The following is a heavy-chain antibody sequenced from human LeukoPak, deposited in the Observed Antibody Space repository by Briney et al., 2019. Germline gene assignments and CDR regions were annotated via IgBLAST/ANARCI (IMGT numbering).Heavy chain of an antibody. CDR1: GGSISSYY. V-gene: IGHV4-59*01. D-gene: IGHD3-22*01. CDR3: ARGRKYYYDSSGCLDY. Sequence: PSETLSLTCTVSGGSISSYYWSWIRQPPGKGLEWIGYIYYSGSTNYNPSLKSRLTISVDTSKNQFSLKLSSVTAADTAVYYCARGRKYYYDSSGCLDYWGQGTLVTVSS. CDR2: IYYSGST. J-gene: IGHJ4*02.